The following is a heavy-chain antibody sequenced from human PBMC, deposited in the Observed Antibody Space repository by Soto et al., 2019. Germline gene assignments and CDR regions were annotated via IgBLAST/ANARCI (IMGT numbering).Heavy chain of an antibody. D-gene: IGHD1-26*01. CDR2: IRPGGDST. CDR3: STHEEGAPWAGGFDS. V-gene: IGHV3-23*01. Sequence: GGSLRLSCAASGFRFRTRAMSWVRQAPGKGLEWVASIRPGGDSTYYADSVKGRFAVSRDNSNVTLYLQMDSLRVEDTAIYYCSTHEEGAPWAGGFDSWGQGTLVTVSS. J-gene: IGHJ5*01. CDR1: GFRFRTRA.